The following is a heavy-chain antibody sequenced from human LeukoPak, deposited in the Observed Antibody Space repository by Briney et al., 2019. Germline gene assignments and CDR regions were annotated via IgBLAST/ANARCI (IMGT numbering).Heavy chain of an antibody. Sequence: GGSLRLSCAASGFTFSSLAMSWVRQAPGKGLEWVSTISGSGGGTYYADSVKGRFTISRDNSRNTLSLQKNSLRAEDTAVYYCAKRLAHTAFDYWGQGTLVTVSS. D-gene: IGHD2-21*01. CDR2: ISGSGGGT. CDR3: AKRLAHTAFDY. CDR1: GFTFSSLA. V-gene: IGHV3-23*01. J-gene: IGHJ4*02.